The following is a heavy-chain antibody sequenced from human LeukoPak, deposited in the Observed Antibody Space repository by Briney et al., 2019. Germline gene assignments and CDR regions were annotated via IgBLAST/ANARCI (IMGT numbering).Heavy chain of an antibody. J-gene: IGHJ4*02. D-gene: IGHD3-10*01. Sequence: PGGSLRPSCAASRFTLSNYDMHWVRQAPGKGLEYVSGISSNAGRTYYANSVKGRFTISRDNSKNTLYLQMGSLRDDDMAGYYCARGLPGGLDYWGQGTLVTVSS. CDR2: ISSNAGRT. CDR1: RFTLSNYD. CDR3: ARGLPGGLDY. V-gene: IGHV3-64*01.